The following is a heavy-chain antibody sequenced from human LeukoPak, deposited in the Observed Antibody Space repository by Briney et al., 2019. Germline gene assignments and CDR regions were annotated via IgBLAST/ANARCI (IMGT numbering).Heavy chain of an antibody. V-gene: IGHV1-69*06. CDR3: ARSSIIAAAGPYYFDY. Sequence: VASVKVSCKASGGTFSSYAISWVRQAPGQGLEWMGGIIPIFGTANYAQKFRGRVTITADKSTSTAYMELSSLRSEDTAVYYCARSSIIAAAGPYYFDYWGQGTLVTVSS. CDR1: GGTFSSYA. D-gene: IGHD6-13*01. J-gene: IGHJ4*02. CDR2: IIPIFGTA.